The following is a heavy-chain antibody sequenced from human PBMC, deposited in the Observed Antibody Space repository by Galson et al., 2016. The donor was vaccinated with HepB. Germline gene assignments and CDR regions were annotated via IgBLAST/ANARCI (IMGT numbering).Heavy chain of an antibody. D-gene: IGHD3-3*01. Sequence: SGYSFTSYWIGWVRQMPGKGLEWMGIIYPGDSDTRYSPSFQGQVTISADKSISTAYLQWSSLKASDTAMYYCARRWYYDFWSGYFTGWFDPWGQGTLVTVSS. CDR2: IYPGDSDT. V-gene: IGHV5-51*01. CDR1: GYSFTSYW. CDR3: ARRWYYDFWSGYFTGWFDP. J-gene: IGHJ5*02.